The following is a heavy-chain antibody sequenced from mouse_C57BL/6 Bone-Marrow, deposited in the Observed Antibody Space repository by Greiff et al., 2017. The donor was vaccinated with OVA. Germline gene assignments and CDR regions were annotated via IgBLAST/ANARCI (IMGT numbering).Heavy chain of an antibody. CDR2: ISDGGSYT. CDR3: ARGPSPHGSSYNFDY. Sequence: EVKLVESGGGLVKPGGSLKLSCAASGFTFSSYAMSWVRQTPEKRLEWVATISDGGSYTYYPDNVKGRFTISRDNAKNNLYLQMSHLKSEDTAMYYCARGPSPHGSSYNFDYWGQGTTLTVSS. D-gene: IGHD1-1*01. V-gene: IGHV5-4*03. J-gene: IGHJ2*01. CDR1: GFTFSSYA.